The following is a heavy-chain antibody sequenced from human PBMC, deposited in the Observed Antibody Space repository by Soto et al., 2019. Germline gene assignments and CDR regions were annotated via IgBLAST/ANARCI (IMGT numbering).Heavy chain of an antibody. CDR3: ARGGSSWLRGAFDI. CDR2: IYHSGST. J-gene: IGHJ3*02. CDR1: GGSISSGGYS. V-gene: IGHV4-30-2*01. Sequence: PSETLSLTCAVSGGSISSGGYSWSWIRQPPGKGLEWIGYIYHSGSTYYNPSLKSRVTISVDRSKNQFSLKLSSVTAADTAVYYCARGGSSWLRGAFDIWGQGTMVTVSS. D-gene: IGHD6-13*01.